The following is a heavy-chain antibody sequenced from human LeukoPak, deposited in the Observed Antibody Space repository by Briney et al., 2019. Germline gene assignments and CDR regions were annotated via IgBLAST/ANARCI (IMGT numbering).Heavy chain of an antibody. V-gene: IGHV3-21*06. CDR3: ARDFEDTAFDY. CDR2: ISTSSGYI. J-gene: IGHJ4*02. D-gene: IGHD5-18*01. CDR1: RFNFNSFV. Sequence: GGSLRLSCAASRFNFNSFVMGWVRQPPGKGLEWVSSISTSSGYIFYADSLKGRVTISRDNAKNSLYLQMNSLRAEDTAVYYCARDFEDTAFDYWGQGTLVTVSS.